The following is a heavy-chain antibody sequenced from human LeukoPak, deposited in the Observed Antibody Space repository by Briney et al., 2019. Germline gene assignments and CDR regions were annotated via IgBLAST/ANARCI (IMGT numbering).Heavy chain of an antibody. D-gene: IGHD3-10*01. V-gene: IGHV4-34*01. CDR1: GGSFSEFY. Sequence: SETLSLTCAVNGGSFSEFYCTWIRQSPGKGLEWIGEINHIGDTKYNPSLKSRVTILLDMSKNQFSLKVRSVTAADTAVYYCATTRGIITLDGYHYYIDVWGKGTTVTVSS. CDR3: ATTRGIITLDGYHYYIDV. CDR2: INHIGDT. J-gene: IGHJ6*03.